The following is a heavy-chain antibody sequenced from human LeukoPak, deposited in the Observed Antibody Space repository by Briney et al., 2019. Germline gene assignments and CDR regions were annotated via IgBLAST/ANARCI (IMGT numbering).Heavy chain of an antibody. CDR3: ARAGYRCSSTSCYGLYYYYYGMDV. Sequence: GGSLRLSCAAPGFTFSSYGMHWVRQAPGKGLEWVAVIWYDGSNKYYADSVKGRFTISRDNSKNTLYLQMNSLRAEDTAVYYCARAGYRCSSTSCYGLYYYYYGMDVWGQGTTVTVSS. V-gene: IGHV3-33*01. CDR1: GFTFSSYG. CDR2: IWYDGSNK. J-gene: IGHJ6*02. D-gene: IGHD2-2*01.